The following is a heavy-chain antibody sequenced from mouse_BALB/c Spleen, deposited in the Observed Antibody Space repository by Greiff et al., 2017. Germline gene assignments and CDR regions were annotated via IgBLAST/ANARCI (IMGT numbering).Heavy chain of an antibody. V-gene: IGHV5-4*02. CDR1: GFTFSDYY. Sequence: EVNVVESGGGLVKPGGSLKLSCAASGFTFSDYYMYWVRQTPEKRLEWVATISDGGSYTYYPDSVKGRFTISRDNAKNNLYLQMSSLKSEDTAMYYCARGTMITTYAMDYWGQGTSVTVSS. CDR2: ISDGGSYT. D-gene: IGHD2-4*01. J-gene: IGHJ4*01. CDR3: ARGTMITTYAMDY.